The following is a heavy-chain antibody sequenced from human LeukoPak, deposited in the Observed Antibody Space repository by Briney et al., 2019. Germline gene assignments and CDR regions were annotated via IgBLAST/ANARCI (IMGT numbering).Heavy chain of an antibody. J-gene: IGHJ4*02. CDR1: GFTFSSYG. CDR2: ISYDGSNK. V-gene: IGHV3-30*03. Sequence: PGRSLRLSCAASGFTFSSYGMHWVRQAPGKGLEWVAVISYDGSNKYYADSVKGRFTISRDNSKNTLYLQMNSLRAEDTAVYYCARDPSGSYYGPFDYWGQGTLVTVSS. CDR3: ARDPSGSYYGPFDY. D-gene: IGHD1-26*01.